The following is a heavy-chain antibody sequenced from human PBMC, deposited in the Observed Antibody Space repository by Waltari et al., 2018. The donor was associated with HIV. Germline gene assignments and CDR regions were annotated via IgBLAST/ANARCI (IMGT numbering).Heavy chain of an antibody. Sequence: QLQLQESGPGLVKPSETLSLTCTVSGGSISSSSYYWGWIRQPPGKGLEWIGSIYYSGSTYYNRSLKSRVTISVATSQNQFSRKLSAVTASDTAVYYCARFSYGSGGLDYWGQGTLVTVSS. V-gene: IGHV4-39*07. CDR2: IYYSGST. CDR3: ARFSYGSGGLDY. J-gene: IGHJ4*02. D-gene: IGHD3-10*01. CDR1: GGSISSSSYY.